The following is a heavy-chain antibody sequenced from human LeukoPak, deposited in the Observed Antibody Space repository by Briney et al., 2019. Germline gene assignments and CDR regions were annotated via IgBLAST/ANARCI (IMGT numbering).Heavy chain of an antibody. D-gene: IGHD7-27*01. Sequence: PGGSLRLSCTASGFSFGDYVMSWVRQAPGKGLEWVGFIRSNTHDGTIEYGASVKGRFTISRDDSKNIAYLQMNSLKTEDTAVYYCTRARGAWGYYMDVWGKGTTVTVSS. V-gene: IGHV3-49*04. CDR3: TRARGAWGYYMDV. J-gene: IGHJ6*03. CDR2: IRSNTHDGTI. CDR1: GFSFGDYV.